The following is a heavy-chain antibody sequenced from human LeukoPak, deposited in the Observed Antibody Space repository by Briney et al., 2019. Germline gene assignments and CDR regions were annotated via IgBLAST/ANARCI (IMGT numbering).Heavy chain of an antibody. J-gene: IGHJ4*02. CDR3: ARAGQGYCTSASCYLSLDY. CDR2: IYHSGST. V-gene: IGHV4-30-2*01. D-gene: IGHD2-2*01. Sequence: SETLSLTCTVSGGSISSGGYYWSWIRQPPGKGLEWIGQIYHSGSTNYNPSLKSRVAISVDKSKNQFSLNLNSVTAADTAVYYCARAGQGYCTSASCYLSLDYWGQGTLVTVSS. CDR1: GGSISSGGYY.